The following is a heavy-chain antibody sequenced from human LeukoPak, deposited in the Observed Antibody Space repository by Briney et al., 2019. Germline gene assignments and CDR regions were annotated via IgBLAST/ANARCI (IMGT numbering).Heavy chain of an antibody. V-gene: IGHV1-46*01. CDR1: GYTFTSNY. CDR3: ARDAEQWLVLGNWFDP. Sequence: GASVKVSCKAFGYTFTSNYMHWVRQAPGQGPEWMGVISPTGGSTTYAQKFQGRVTLTRDMSTSTDYLELSSLRSDDTAVYYCARDAEQWLVLGNWFDPWGQGTLVTVSS. J-gene: IGHJ5*02. CDR2: ISPTGGST. D-gene: IGHD6-19*01.